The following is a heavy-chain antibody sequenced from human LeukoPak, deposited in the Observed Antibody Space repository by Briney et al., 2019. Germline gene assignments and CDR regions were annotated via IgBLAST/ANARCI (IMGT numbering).Heavy chain of an antibody. V-gene: IGHV3-30*02. CDR1: GNTFRSYG. Sequence: GGALRLSFAGSGNTFRSYGMHWVRQAPGKGVKRVAFIRYDGSEEYYADSVKGRFTISRDNSKKTLYLQMNSLRAEDTAVYYCAKGYTYTFDYFDSWGQGTLVTVSS. CDR3: AKGYTYTFDYFDS. CDR2: IRYDGSEE. D-gene: IGHD5-18*01. J-gene: IGHJ4*02.